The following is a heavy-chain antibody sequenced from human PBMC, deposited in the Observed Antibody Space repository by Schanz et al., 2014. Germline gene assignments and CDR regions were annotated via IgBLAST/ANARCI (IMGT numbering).Heavy chain of an antibody. Sequence: QVQVVQSGGGLVKPGGSLRLSCAASGFVFGDYYMTWIRQAPGKGLEWLSYISDSGTYTNYADSVKGRFTISRDNAKSSLYLQMNSLRVEDTAVYYCAASSGWHPSTDCWGQGTLVTVSP. CDR3: AASSGWHPSTDC. CDR2: ISDSGTYT. V-gene: IGHV3-11*05. D-gene: IGHD6-19*01. J-gene: IGHJ4*02. CDR1: GFVFGDYY.